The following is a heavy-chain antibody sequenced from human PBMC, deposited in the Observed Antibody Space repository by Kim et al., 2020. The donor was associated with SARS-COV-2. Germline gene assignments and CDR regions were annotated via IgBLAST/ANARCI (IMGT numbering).Heavy chain of an antibody. J-gene: IGHJ4*02. CDR1: GGSFSGYY. Sequence: SETLSLTCAVYGGSFSGYYWSWIRQPPGKGLEWIGEINHSGSTNYNPSLKSRVTISVDTTKNQFSLKLSSVTAADTAVYYCARGSPPFCSGGSCATLFDYWGQGTLVTVSS. CDR2: INHSGST. D-gene: IGHD2-15*01. CDR3: ARGSPPFCSGGSCATLFDY. V-gene: IGHV4-34*01.